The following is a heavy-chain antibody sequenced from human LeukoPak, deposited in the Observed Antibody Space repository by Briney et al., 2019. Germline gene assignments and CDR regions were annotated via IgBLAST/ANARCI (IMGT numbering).Heavy chain of an antibody. D-gene: IGHD2-15*01. CDR3: AKDGYCSGGSCYDY. Sequence: PGRSLRLSCAASGFTFSSYGMHWARQAPGKGLEWVAVISYDGSNKYYAGSVKGRFTISRDNSKNTLYLQMNSLRAEDTAVYYCAKDGYCSGGSCYDYWGQGTLVTVSS. CDR1: GFTFSSYG. CDR2: ISYDGSNK. V-gene: IGHV3-30*18. J-gene: IGHJ4*02.